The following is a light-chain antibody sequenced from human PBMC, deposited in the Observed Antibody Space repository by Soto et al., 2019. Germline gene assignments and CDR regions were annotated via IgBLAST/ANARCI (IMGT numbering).Light chain of an antibody. CDR2: DNN. CDR3: QSFDTSLRVL. V-gene: IGLV1-40*01. J-gene: IGLJ2*01. CDR1: SSNIGAGYD. Sequence: QSVLTQPPSVSGAPGQRVTISCTGSSSNIGAGYDVHWYQQLPGTAPKLLISDNNNRPSGVPDRFSGSKSGTSASLAITGLQAEDEADYYCQSFDTSLRVLFGGGTKVTVL.